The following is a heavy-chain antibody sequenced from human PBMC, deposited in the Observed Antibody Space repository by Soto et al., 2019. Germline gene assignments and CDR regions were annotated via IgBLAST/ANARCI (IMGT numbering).Heavy chain of an antibody. J-gene: IGHJ6*02. V-gene: IGHV3-23*01. CDR2: FSGSGGNI. D-gene: IGHD3-3*01. Sequence: GESRILSCLASGSTFSTHAMTSVRQAPGKGLACVSTFSGSGGNIYYAESVKGRLTISRDDSKNTLYLHMNSLRVEDTAVYYCAKDPPWTVGPLAMDVWGQGTTVTVSS. CDR3: AKDPPWTVGPLAMDV. CDR1: GSTFSTHA.